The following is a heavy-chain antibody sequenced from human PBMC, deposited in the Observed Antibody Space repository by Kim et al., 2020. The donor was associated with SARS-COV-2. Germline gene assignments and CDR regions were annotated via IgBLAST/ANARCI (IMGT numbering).Heavy chain of an antibody. CDR3: SRKGY. CDR2: INTGNGNT. Sequence: ASVKVSCKTYGYNFKTYAIHWVRQAPGQRLEWMGWINTGNGNTKYSEKFQDRVTVTRDTSTNTAYMELSSLTTEDTTVYFCSRKGYWGQGTLVTVSS. V-gene: IGHV1-3*04. CDR1: GYNFKTYA. J-gene: IGHJ4*02.